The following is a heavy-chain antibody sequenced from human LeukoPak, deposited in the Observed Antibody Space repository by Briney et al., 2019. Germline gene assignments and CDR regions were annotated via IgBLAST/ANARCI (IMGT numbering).Heavy chain of an antibody. Sequence: ASVKVSCKASGYTFTDYYIHWVRQAPGQGLEWMGWINPNSGGTNYAQKFQGRVTMTRDTSIRTAYMELSSLRSDDTAVFYCARYFMNIEATVSRFDPWGQGTLVTVSS. D-gene: IGHD6-13*01. CDR1: GYTFTDYY. V-gene: IGHV1-2*02. CDR3: ARYFMNIEATVSRFDP. CDR2: INPNSGGT. J-gene: IGHJ5*02.